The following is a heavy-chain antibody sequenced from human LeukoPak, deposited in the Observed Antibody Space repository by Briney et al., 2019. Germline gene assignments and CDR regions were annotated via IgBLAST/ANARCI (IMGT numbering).Heavy chain of an antibody. Sequence: PSETLSLTCTVSGGSIGDNAWSWVRLPAGRGLEWIGRVFSSGGTLYNPSLSGRVTMSVDASKKQLSLKVTSVTAADTAVYYCARDDKGYYDGRWTAFDIWGQGTTVTVAS. CDR1: GGSIGDNA. J-gene: IGHJ3*02. D-gene: IGHD3-22*01. CDR2: VFSSGGT. V-gene: IGHV4-4*07. CDR3: ARDDKGYYDGRWTAFDI.